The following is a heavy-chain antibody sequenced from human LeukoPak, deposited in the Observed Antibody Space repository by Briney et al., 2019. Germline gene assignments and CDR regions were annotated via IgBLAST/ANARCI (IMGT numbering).Heavy chain of an antibody. D-gene: IGHD1-26*01. CDR3: TRRVGDKDYFDY. CDR2: IYYSGST. Sequence: SETLSLTCTVSGGSISSYYWSWIRQPPGKGLEWIAYIYYSGSTNYNPSLKSRVTISIDTSKNQFSLKVSSVTAADTAVYYCTRRVGDKDYFDYWGQGTLVTVSS. V-gene: IGHV4-59*01. CDR1: GGSISSYY. J-gene: IGHJ4*02.